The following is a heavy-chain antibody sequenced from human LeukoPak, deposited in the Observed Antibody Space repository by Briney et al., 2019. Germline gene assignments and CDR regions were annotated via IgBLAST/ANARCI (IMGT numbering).Heavy chain of an antibody. Sequence: GGSLRLSCAASGFTFSSYAMSWVRQAPGKGLEWVSYISSSSSTIYYADSVKGRFTISRDNAKNSLYLQMNSLRAEDTAVYYCARDLGRFDWGQGTLVTVSS. J-gene: IGHJ4*02. CDR3: ARDLGRFD. CDR2: ISSSSSTI. D-gene: IGHD3-16*01. CDR1: GFTFSSYA. V-gene: IGHV3-48*04.